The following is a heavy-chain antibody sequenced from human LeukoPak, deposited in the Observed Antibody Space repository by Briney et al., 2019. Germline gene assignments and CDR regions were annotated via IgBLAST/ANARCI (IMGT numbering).Heavy chain of an antibody. V-gene: IGHV3-23*01. CDR2: ISGSGGST. CDR1: GFTFDDYG. D-gene: IGHD4-17*01. J-gene: IGHJ4*02. CDR3: AKSHMTTVTTTRGVY. Sequence: GGSLRLSCAASGFTFDDYGMSWVRQAPGKGLEWVSAISGSGGSTYYADSVKGRFTISRDNSKNTLYPQMNSLRAEDTAVYYCAKSHMTTVTTTRGVYWGQGTLVTVSS.